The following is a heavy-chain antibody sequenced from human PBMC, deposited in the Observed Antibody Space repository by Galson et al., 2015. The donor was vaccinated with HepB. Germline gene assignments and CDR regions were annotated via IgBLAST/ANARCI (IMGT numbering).Heavy chain of an antibody. Sequence: SLRLSCAASGFTFSTCAMSWVRQAPGKGLEWVSTISGSGGATYYADSVKGRFTISRDNSKNTLYLQMNSLRAEDTAVYYCAKDAVCSGGSCDDAFDIWGQGTMVTVSS. CDR3: AKDAVCSGGSCDDAFDI. CDR2: ISGSGGAT. V-gene: IGHV3-23*01. CDR1: GFTFSTCA. D-gene: IGHD2-15*01. J-gene: IGHJ3*02.